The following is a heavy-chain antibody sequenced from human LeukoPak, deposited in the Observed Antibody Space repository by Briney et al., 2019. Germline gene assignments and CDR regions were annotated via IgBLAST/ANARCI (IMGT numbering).Heavy chain of an antibody. V-gene: IGHV3-53*01. Sequence: GGSLRLSCAASGFTVSSNYMSWVRQAPGKGLEWVSVIYSGGSTYYADSVKGRFTITRDNSNNTLYLQMNSLRAEDTAVYYGARELPAGFDYWGQGTLVTVSS. D-gene: IGHD1-14*01. CDR1: GFTVSSNY. CDR3: ARELPAGFDY. CDR2: IYSGGST. J-gene: IGHJ4*02.